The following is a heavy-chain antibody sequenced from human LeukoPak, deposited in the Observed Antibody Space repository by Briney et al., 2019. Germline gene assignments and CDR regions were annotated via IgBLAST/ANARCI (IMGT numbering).Heavy chain of an antibody. CDR2: IYSGSS. D-gene: IGHD2-2*01. CDR3: GRAGPGAFFDH. J-gene: IGHJ4*02. CDR1: GGSISSYY. Sequence: SETLSVTCTVSGGSISSYYWSWIRQPPGKGLEWIGCIYSGSSSYNPSLQSRVTISVDTSMNQFSLKLTSMTAADTAVYYCGRAGPGAFFDHWGRGALVTVSS. V-gene: IGHV4-59*01.